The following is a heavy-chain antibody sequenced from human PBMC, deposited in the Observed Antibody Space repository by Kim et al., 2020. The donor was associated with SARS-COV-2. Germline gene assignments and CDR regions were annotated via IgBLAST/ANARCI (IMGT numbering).Heavy chain of an antibody. CDR3: ARDFHGSWTIDY. CDR1: GYTFTSNH. CDR2: INPSGGST. Sequence: ASVKVSCKASGYTFTSNHMHWVRQAPGQGLEWMGIINPSGGSTTYAQKLQGRVTMTRDTSTTTDYMELSSLTSEDTAVYYCARDFHGSWTIDYWGQGTLVTVSS. D-gene: IGHD2-15*01. J-gene: IGHJ4*02. V-gene: IGHV1-46*01.